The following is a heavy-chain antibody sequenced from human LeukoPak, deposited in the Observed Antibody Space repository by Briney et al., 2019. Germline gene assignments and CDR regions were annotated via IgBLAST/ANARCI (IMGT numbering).Heavy chain of an antibody. CDR2: IKQDGSEK. CDR1: GFTFSSYW. J-gene: IGHJ2*01. V-gene: IGHV3-7*01. D-gene: IGHD3-10*01. CDR3: ARDFSRLAGFGVNWYFDL. Sequence: PGGSLRLSCAASGFTFSSYWMSWVRQAPGKRLEWVVNIKQDGSEKYYVDSVKGRFTISRDNAKNSLYLQMNSLRAEDTAVYYCARDFSRLAGFGVNWYFDLWGRGTLVTVSS.